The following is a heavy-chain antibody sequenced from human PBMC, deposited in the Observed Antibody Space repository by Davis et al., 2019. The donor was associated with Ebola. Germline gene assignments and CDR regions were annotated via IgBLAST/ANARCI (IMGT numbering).Heavy chain of an antibody. Sequence: AASVKVSCKASGYTFISYYMHWVRQAPGQGLEWMGIFNPSGGSTTYAQNFQGRVTMTRDTSTSTVYMELSSLRSEDTAVYYCARGERSCSGGSCYSDAFDIWGQGTMVTVSS. CDR1: GYTFISYY. V-gene: IGHV1-46*01. CDR3: ARGERSCSGGSCYSDAFDI. J-gene: IGHJ3*02. D-gene: IGHD2-15*01. CDR2: FNPSGGST.